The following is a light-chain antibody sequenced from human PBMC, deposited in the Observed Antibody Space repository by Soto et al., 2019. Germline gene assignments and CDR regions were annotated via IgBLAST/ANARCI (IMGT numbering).Light chain of an antibody. J-gene: IGKJ4*01. CDR2: GAS. CDR1: QSVSSSY. CDR3: QQYGSSPQIT. Sequence: EIVLTQSPGTLSLSPGERATLSCRASQSVSSSYLAWYQQKPGQAPRLLIYGASSRATGIPDRFSGSGSGTDFTLTISRLEPEDFAVYYCQQYGSSPQITFGGETKVDIK. V-gene: IGKV3-20*01.